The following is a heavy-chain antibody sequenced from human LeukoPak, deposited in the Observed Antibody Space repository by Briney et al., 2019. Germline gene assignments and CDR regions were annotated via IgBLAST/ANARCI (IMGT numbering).Heavy chain of an antibody. J-gene: IGHJ6*02. CDR1: GGSFSGYY. Sequence: SETLSLTCAVYGGSFSGYYWSWIRQPPGKGLEWIGEINHSGSTNYNPSLKSRVTISVDTSKDQFSLKLSSVTAADTAVYYCARWGVVVPAAILGNYYYYGMDVWGQGTTVTVSS. CDR2: INHSGST. CDR3: ARWGVVVPAAILGNYYYYGMDV. V-gene: IGHV4-34*01. D-gene: IGHD2-2*02.